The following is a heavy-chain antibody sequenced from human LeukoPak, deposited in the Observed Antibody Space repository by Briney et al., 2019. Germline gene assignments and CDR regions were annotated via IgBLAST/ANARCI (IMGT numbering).Heavy chain of an antibody. CDR3: ARWYSVGWHYYFDL. V-gene: IGHV4-30-2*01. D-gene: IGHD1-26*01. Sequence: PSQTLSPTCALAAASPSSVAYSWSWIRQPPGNGLEWIAYIYHSGSTYYHPSLKSRVTISVDTSKNQFSLRLSSMTAADTALYYCARWYSVGWHYYFDLWGRGTLVTVSS. CDR2: IYHSGST. CDR1: AASPSSVAYS. J-gene: IGHJ2*01.